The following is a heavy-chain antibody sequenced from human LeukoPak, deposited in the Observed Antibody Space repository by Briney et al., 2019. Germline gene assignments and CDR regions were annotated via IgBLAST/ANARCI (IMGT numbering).Heavy chain of an antibody. V-gene: IGHV4-59*01. CDR1: GGSISSYY. J-gene: IGHJ5*02. CDR3: ARDLKNSLKTYWFDP. CDR2: IYYSGST. Sequence: PSETLSLTCTVSGGSISSYYWSWIRQPPGKGLELIGYIYYSGSTNYTPSLKSRVTISVDTSKNQFSLKLSSVTAADTAVYYCARDLKNSLKTYWFDPWGQGTLVTVSS. D-gene: IGHD2/OR15-2a*01.